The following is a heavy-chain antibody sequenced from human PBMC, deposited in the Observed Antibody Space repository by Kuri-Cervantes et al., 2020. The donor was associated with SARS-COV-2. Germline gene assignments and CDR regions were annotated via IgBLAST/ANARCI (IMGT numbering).Heavy chain of an antibody. CDR3: ARRSVPYGDDDAFDI. CDR2: IYPGDSDT. V-gene: IGHV5-51*01. J-gene: IGHJ3*02. CDR1: GYSFTSYW. Sequence: GESLKISCKGSGYSFTSYWIGWVRQMPGKGLEWMGIIYPGDSDTRYSPSFQGQVTISADESISTAYLQWSSLKASDTAMYYCARRSVPYGDDDAFDIWGQGTMVTVS. D-gene: IGHD4-17*01.